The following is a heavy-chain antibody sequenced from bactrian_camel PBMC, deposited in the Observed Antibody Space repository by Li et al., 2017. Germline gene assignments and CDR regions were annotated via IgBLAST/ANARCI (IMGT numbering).Heavy chain of an antibody. V-gene: IGHV3S63*01. D-gene: IGHD2*01. J-gene: IGHJ4*01. CDR2: IYIPEGRT. Sequence: QVQLVESGGGSVQAGGSLRLSCAASGDTSGYKCMGWFRLAPGKEREGLARIYIPEGRTYYADSVKGRFTISRDNAKSTVYLQMDRLKSEDTALYYCATRLSLSDCTYSTPDGCYSHRGQGTQVTVS. CDR1: GDTSGYKC.